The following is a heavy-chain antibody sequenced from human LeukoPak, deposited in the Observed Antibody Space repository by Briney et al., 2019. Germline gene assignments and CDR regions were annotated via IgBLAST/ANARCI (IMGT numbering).Heavy chain of an antibody. CDR1: GYTFTTYY. CDR3: ARVGMTAATADF. V-gene: IGHV1-46*01. CDR2: INPRGGST. Sequence: ASVKVSCKASGYTFTTYYMHWLRQAPGQGPEWMGVINPRGGSTDYAQKFQGRVTMASDTSTSTVYMELHSLRSDDTAVYFCARVGMTAATADFWGQGTLVTVSS. J-gene: IGHJ4*02. D-gene: IGHD6-25*01.